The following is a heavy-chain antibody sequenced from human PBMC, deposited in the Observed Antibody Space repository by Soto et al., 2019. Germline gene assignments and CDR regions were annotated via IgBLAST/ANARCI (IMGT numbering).Heavy chain of an antibody. CDR3: AKARSGYYNFDY. D-gene: IGHD3-22*01. J-gene: IGHJ4*02. CDR1: GFTFTDYG. Sequence: PGGSLRLSCAASGFTFTDYGMTWVRQAPGKGLEWVSGISSSGSRTYYADSVKGRFTISRDNSQNTLFVQMDNLRADDTAVYYCAKARSGYYNFDYWGQGT. CDR2: ISSSGSRT. V-gene: IGHV3-23*01.